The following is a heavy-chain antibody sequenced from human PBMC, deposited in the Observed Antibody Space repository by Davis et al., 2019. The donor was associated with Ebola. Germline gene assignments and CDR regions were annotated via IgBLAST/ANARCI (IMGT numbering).Heavy chain of an antibody. CDR3: TIAAADIDY. D-gene: IGHD6-13*01. Sequence: PGESLKISCAASGFTFSSYAMSWVRQAPGKGLEWVSAISGSGGSTYYADSVKGRFTISRDNSKNTLYLQMNSLRAEDTAVYYCTIAAADIDYWGQGTLVTVSS. V-gene: IGHV3-23*01. CDR1: GFTFSSYA. J-gene: IGHJ4*02. CDR2: ISGSGGST.